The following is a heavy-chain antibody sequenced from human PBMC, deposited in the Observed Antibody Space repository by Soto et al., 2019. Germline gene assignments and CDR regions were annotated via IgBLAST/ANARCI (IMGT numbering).Heavy chain of an antibody. CDR1: GGSISSYY. D-gene: IGHD5-12*01. CDR3: AGGGGRGYSGYDQNSFDY. CDR2: IYYSGST. J-gene: IGHJ4*02. V-gene: IGHV4-59*01. Sequence: PSETLSLTCTVSGGSISSYYWSWIRQPPGKGLEWIGYIYYSGSTNYNPSLKSRVTISVDTSKNQFSLKLSSVTAADTAVYYCAGGGGRGYSGYDQNSFDYWGQGTLVTAPQ.